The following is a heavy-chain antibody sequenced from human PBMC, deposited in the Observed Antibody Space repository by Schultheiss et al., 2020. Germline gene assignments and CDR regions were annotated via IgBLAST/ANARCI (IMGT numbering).Heavy chain of an antibody. J-gene: IGHJ6*02. CDR3: TRRVGDYGMDV. CDR2: IRSKANSYAT. D-gene: IGHD1-26*01. Sequence: GGSLRLSCAASGFTFSSYAMHWVRQAPGKGLEWVGRIRSKANSYATAYAASVKGRFTISRDDSKNTAYLQMNSLKTEDTAVYYCTRRVGDYGMDVWGQGTTVTVSS. V-gene: IGHV3-73*01. CDR1: GFTFSSYA.